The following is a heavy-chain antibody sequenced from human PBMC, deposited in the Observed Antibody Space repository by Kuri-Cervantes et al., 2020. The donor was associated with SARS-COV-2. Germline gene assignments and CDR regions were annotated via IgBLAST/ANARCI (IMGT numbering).Heavy chain of an antibody. CDR1: GYTFTSYG. V-gene: IGHV1-46*01. CDR3: ATRRGYSSGWYGGNYYYGMDV. CDR2: INPSGGST. J-gene: IGHJ6*02. D-gene: IGHD6-19*01. Sequence: ASVKVSCKASGYTFTSYGISWVRQAPGQGLEWMGIINPSGGSTSYAQKFQGRVTMTRDTSTSTVYMELSSLRSEDTAVYYCATRRGYSSGWYGGNYYYGMDVWGQGPTVTVSS.